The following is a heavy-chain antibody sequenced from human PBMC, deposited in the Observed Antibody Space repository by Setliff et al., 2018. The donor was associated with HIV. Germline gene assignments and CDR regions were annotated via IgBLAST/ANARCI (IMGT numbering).Heavy chain of an antibody. D-gene: IGHD1-1*01. J-gene: IGHJ4*02. V-gene: IGHV1-2*02. CDR1: GYTFTDYF. Sequence: GASVKVSCKASGYTFTDYFIHWVRQAPGQGLEWLGWISPNNGDTTIPQRFQGRVTMTRDTSISTAYMELSRLRSDDTAVYYCARQLSNSFDYWGQGTLVTVSS. CDR2: ISPNNGDT. CDR3: ARQLSNSFDY.